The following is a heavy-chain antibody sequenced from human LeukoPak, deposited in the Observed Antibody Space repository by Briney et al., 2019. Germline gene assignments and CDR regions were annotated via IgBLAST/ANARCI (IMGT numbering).Heavy chain of an antibody. J-gene: IGHJ3*02. CDR3: ARTTVTTAFHI. CDR2: IYWDDDK. V-gene: IGHV2-5*02. D-gene: IGHD4-17*01. Sequence: SGPTLVKLTQSLTLTCTFSGFSLSTSGGGVGWIHQPPGNALEWLALIYWDDDKRYSPSLKSRLTITKDTSKNQVVLTMTNMDPVDTATYYCARTTVTTAFHIWGQGTMVTVSS. CDR1: GFSLSTSGGG.